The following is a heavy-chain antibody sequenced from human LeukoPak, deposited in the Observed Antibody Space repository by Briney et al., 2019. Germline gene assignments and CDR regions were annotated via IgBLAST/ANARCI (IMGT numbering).Heavy chain of an antibody. Sequence: SETLSLTCTVSGDSIRNYYWSWIRQPPDKGLEWIGYMYYSGSSNYNPSLKSRVHISVDTSTNHFSLKLSSVTAADTAVYYCAGPEAATAIVFDYWGQGILVTVSS. CDR3: AGPEAATAIVFDY. J-gene: IGHJ4*02. V-gene: IGHV4-59*08. D-gene: IGHD2-21*02. CDR2: MYYSGSS. CDR1: GDSIRNYY.